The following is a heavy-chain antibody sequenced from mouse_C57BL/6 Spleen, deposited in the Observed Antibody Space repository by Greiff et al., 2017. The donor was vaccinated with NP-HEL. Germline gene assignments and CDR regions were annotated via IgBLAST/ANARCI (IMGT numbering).Heavy chain of an antibody. D-gene: IGHD2-1*01. J-gene: IGHJ4*01. CDR1: GYAFTNYL. Sequence: QVQLKESGAELVRPGTSVKVSCKASGYAFTNYLIEWVKQRPGQGLEWIGVINPGSGGPNYNEKFKGKATLTADKSSSTAYMQLSSLTSEDSAVYFCARDYGNYYAMDYWGQGTSVTVSS. CDR3: ARDYGNYYAMDY. V-gene: IGHV1-54*01. CDR2: INPGSGGP.